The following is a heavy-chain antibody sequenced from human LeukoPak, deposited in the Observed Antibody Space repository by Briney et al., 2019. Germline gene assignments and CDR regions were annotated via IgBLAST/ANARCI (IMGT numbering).Heavy chain of an antibody. CDR1: GHTFTGYY. V-gene: IGHV1-2*02. Sequence: ASVKVSCKASGHTFTGYYMHWVRQAPGQGLEWMGWINPNSGGTNYAQQFQGRLTMTRDTSISTAYMELSRLRSDDTAVYYCARVKTMIIVVGLFDYWGQGTLVTVSS. D-gene: IGHD3-22*01. CDR2: INPNSGGT. J-gene: IGHJ4*02. CDR3: ARVKTMIIVVGLFDY.